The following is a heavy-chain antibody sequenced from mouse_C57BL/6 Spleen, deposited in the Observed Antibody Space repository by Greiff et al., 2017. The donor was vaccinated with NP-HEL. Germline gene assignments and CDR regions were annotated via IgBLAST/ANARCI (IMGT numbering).Heavy chain of an antibody. CDR1: GYTFTSYW. CDR3: ARSGQLRLFAY. D-gene: IGHD3-2*02. Sequence: VQLQQPGAELVRPGTSVKLSCKASGYTFTSYWMHWVKQRPGQGLEWIGVIDPSDSYTNYNQKFKGKATLTVDTSSSTAYMQLSSLTSEDSAVYYCARSGQLRLFAYWGQGTLVTVSA. J-gene: IGHJ3*01. V-gene: IGHV1-59*01. CDR2: IDPSDSYT.